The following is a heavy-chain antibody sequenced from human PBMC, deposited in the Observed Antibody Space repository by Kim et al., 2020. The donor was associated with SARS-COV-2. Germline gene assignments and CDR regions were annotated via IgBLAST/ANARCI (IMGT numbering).Heavy chain of an antibody. Sequence: QRFQGRVTMTRDTSTSTVYMELSSLRSEDTAVYYCARATATENYYYYMDVWGKGTTVTVSS. J-gene: IGHJ6*03. CDR3: ARATATENYYYYMDV. V-gene: IGHV1-46*01.